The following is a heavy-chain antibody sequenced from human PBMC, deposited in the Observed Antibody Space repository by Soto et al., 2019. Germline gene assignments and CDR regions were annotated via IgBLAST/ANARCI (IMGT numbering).Heavy chain of an antibody. CDR3: ARGFLGYDSSGAGAFDT. V-gene: IGHV1-2*04. D-gene: IGHD3-22*01. J-gene: IGHJ3*02. CDR1: GYTFTGYY. Sequence: ASVKVSCKASGYTFTGYYMHWVRQAPGQGLEWMGWINPNSGGTNYAQKFQGWVTMTRDTSISTAYMELSRLRSDDTAVYYCARGFLGYDSSGAGAFDTWGQGTMVTV. CDR2: INPNSGGT.